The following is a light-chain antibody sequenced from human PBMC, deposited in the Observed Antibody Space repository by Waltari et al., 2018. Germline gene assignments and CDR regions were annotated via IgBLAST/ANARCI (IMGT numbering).Light chain of an antibody. J-gene: IGLJ2*01. CDR3: SSYTSSSTRA. CDR1: SSDVGGYNY. V-gene: IGLV2-14*03. Sequence: QSALTQPASVSGSPGQSITISCTGTSSDVGGYNYVSWYQQHPGKAPKLMLYDVSNRPSGVSNRFSGSKSGNTASLTISGLQAEDEADYYCSSYTSSSTRAFGGGTKLTVL. CDR2: DVS.